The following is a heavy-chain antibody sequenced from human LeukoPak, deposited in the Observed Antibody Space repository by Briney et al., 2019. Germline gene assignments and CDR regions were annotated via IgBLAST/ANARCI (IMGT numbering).Heavy chain of an antibody. D-gene: IGHD3-22*01. CDR3: AWVLAYDSSGYIGSYWFHP. Sequence: GGSLRLSCAASGFTFSSYWMSWVRQPPGKGLEWVANIKQDGSEKYYVDSVKGRFTISRDNARSHLYLQMNSLRAEDTAVYYCAWVLAYDSSGYIGSYWFHPWGQGTLVTVSS. V-gene: IGHV3-7*04. CDR2: IKQDGSEK. CDR1: GFTFSSYW. J-gene: IGHJ5*02.